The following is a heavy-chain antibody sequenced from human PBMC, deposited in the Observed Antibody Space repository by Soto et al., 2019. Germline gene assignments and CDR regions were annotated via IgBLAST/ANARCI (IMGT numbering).Heavy chain of an antibody. CDR2: VYNSGST. Sequence: SETLSLTCTVSGGSISSNYWTWSRQPPGKGLEWIGYVYNSGSTNYNPSLKSQVTISEDTSKSQFSLKVNSMTAADTAVYYCARYRREAVAGYTLDNWGQGILVTVSS. D-gene: IGHD6-13*01. J-gene: IGHJ4*02. CDR1: GGSISSNY. V-gene: IGHV4-59*01. CDR3: ARYRREAVAGYTLDN.